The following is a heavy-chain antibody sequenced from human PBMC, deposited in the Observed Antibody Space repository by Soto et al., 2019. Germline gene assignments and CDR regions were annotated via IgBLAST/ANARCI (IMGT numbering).Heavy chain of an antibody. D-gene: IGHD3-16*01. Sequence: PGGSLRLSCTASGFTVSSRYMSWVRQAPGKGLEWVSVIYNDGSAYYADSVKGRFTISRDDSKNTLHLQMNSLRVEDTAVYYCAVDSYMAYWGQGTLVTVSS. CDR3: AVDSYMAY. CDR2: IYNDGSA. J-gene: IGHJ4*02. CDR1: GFTVSSRY. V-gene: IGHV3-66*01.